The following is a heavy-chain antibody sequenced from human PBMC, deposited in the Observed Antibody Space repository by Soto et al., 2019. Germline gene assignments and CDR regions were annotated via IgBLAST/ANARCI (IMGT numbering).Heavy chain of an antibody. Sequence: PGGSLRLSCAASGFTFSIYAMSWVRQAPGKGLEWVAAIRSNTAVTHYADSVRGRFTISRVNSASTIFLQMNSLRVEDSAVYFCAKASDGGWPYYFDAWGQGALVTVSS. V-gene: IGHV3-23*01. CDR2: IRSNTAVT. D-gene: IGHD2-15*01. CDR3: AKASDGGWPYYFDA. J-gene: IGHJ4*02. CDR1: GFTFSIYA.